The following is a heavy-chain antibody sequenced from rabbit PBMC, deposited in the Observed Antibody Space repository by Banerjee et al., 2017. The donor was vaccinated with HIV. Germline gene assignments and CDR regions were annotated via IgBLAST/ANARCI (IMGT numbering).Heavy chain of an antibody. CDR1: GFSFSSLLY. CDR2: IYGATGSSA. V-gene: IGHV1S45*01. Sequence: QQQLEESGGDLVKPEGSLTLTCTASGFSFSSLLYMCWVRQAPGKGLELIACIYGATGSSAWYANWAKGRFTISKTSSTTVTLQMTSLTVADTATYWCARAANNIGYCAGLWGPGTLVTVS. D-gene: IGHD1-1*01. CDR3: ARAANNIGYCAGL. J-gene: IGHJ6*01.